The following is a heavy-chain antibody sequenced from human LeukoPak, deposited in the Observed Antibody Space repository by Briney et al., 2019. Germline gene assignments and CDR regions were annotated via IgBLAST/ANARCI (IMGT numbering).Heavy chain of an antibody. D-gene: IGHD3-22*01. CDR3: ARQEINYYDSSGYFRVSYGMDV. CDR2: IYTSGST. J-gene: IGHJ6*02. V-gene: IGHV4-4*07. CDR1: GGSISSYY. Sequence: SETLSLTCTVSGGSISSYYWSWIRQPAGKGLEWIGRIYTSGSTNYNPSLKSRVTMSVDTSKNQFSLKLSSVTAADTAVYYCARQEINYYDSSGYFRVSYGMDVWGQGTTVTVSS.